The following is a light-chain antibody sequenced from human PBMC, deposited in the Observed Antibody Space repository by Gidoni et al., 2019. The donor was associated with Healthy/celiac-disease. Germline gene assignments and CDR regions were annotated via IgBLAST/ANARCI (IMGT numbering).Light chain of an antibody. Sequence: DIQMTQSPSSLSASVGDRVTITCGASQSISSYLNWYQQKPGKAPKLLIYAASSLQSGVPSRFSGSGSGTDFTLTISSLQPEDFATYYCQQSYSRRTFGQGTKVEIK. CDR1: QSISSY. J-gene: IGKJ1*01. CDR3: QQSYSRRT. V-gene: IGKV1-39*01. CDR2: AAS.